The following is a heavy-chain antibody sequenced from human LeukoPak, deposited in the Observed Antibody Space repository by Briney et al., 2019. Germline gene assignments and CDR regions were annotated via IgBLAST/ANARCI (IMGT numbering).Heavy chain of an antibody. J-gene: IGHJ4*02. CDR3: ARGVAVASTYFDY. Sequence: PSETLSLTCAVYGGSFSGYYWSWIRQPPGKGLEWIGEINHSGSTNYNPSLKSRVTISGDTSKNQFSLKLSSVAAADTAVYYCARGVAVASTYFDYWGQGTLVTVSS. V-gene: IGHV4-34*01. CDR2: INHSGST. CDR1: GGSFSGYY. D-gene: IGHD6-19*01.